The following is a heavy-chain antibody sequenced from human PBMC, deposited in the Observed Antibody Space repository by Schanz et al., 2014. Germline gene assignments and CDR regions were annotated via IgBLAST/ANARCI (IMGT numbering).Heavy chain of an antibody. V-gene: IGHV1-2*06. CDR3: AREGTVIRGLSGWFDP. CDR2: INPNSGGT. D-gene: IGHD3-10*01. CDR1: GYTFTDYH. J-gene: IGHJ5*02. Sequence: QVQLVQSGAEVKKPGASVKVSCKSSGYTFTDYHIHWVRQAPGQGLEYMGRINPNSGGTNFAQKFQGRVTMTRDTAISTVYMAVSRLRSDDTAVYYCAREGTVIRGLSGWFDPWGQGTLVTVSS.